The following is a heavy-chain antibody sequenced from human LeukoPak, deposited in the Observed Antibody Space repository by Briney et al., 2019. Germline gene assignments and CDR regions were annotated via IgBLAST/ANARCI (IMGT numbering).Heavy chain of an antibody. CDR1: GFTFSSYA. CDR2: ISGSGGST. J-gene: IGHJ4*02. CDR3: AVRSTFD. V-gene: IGHV3-23*01. Sequence: PGGSLRLSCAASGFTFSSYAMSWGCQAPGEGLGWVSAISGSGGSTYYADSVKGRFTNSRDNSKNTLYLQMNSLRAEDTAVYYCAVRSTFDWGQGTLVTVSS.